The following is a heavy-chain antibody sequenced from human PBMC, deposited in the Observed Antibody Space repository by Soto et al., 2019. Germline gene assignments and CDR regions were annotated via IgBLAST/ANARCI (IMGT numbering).Heavy chain of an antibody. CDR3: AIHISRGRWEASGFDP. Sequence: HGESLKISCKGSGYSFTSYWIGWVRQMPGKGLEWMGIIYPGDSDTIYSPSFQGQVTISADKSISTAYLQWSSLKASDTAMYYCAIHISRGRWEASGFDPWAEGTLVPVSS. V-gene: IGHV5-51*01. D-gene: IGHD1-26*01. J-gene: IGHJ5*02. CDR2: IYPGDSDT. CDR1: GYSFTSYW.